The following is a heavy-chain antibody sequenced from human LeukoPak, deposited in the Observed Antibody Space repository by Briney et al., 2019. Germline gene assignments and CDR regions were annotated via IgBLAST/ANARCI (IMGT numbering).Heavy chain of an antibody. CDR1: GGSFSGYY. CDR3: ARGSLGGGTNNWFDP. CDR2: INHSGST. J-gene: IGHJ5*02. D-gene: IGHD1-7*01. V-gene: IGHV4-34*01. Sequence: SETLSLTCAVYGGSFSGYYWSWIRQPPGKGLEWIGEINHSGSTNYNPSLKSRVTISVDTSKNQFSLKLSFVTAADTAVYYCARGSLGGGTNNWFDPWGQGTLVTVSS.